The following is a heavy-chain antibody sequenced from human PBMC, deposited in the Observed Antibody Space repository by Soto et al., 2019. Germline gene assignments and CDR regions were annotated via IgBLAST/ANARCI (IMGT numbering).Heavy chain of an antibody. CDR3: ARRIPDRYGMDV. Sequence: GESLKISCKASGYSFSSYWIGWVRQMPGKGLEWMGIIYPGDSDTKYSPSLQGQVTISADTSISTAYLQWTSLKASDTAMYYCARRIPDRYGMDVWGQGTTVTVSS. CDR2: IYPGDSDT. CDR1: GYSFSSYW. J-gene: IGHJ6*02. V-gene: IGHV5-51*01. D-gene: IGHD2-21*01.